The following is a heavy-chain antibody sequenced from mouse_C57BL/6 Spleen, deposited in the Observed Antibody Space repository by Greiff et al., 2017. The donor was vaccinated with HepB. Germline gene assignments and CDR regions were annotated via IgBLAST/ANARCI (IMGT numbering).Heavy chain of an antibody. CDR3: ARSWGKDYAMDY. CDR2: IDPANGNT. V-gene: IGHV14-3*01. D-gene: IGHD1-3*01. Sequence: EVQLQQSVAELVRPGASVKLSCTASGFNIKNTYMPWVKQRLEQGLEWIGRIDPANGNTKYAPKFQGKATITADTSSNTAYLQLSSLTSEDTAIYYCARSWGKDYAMDYWGQGTAVTVSS. J-gene: IGHJ4*01. CDR1: GFNIKNTY.